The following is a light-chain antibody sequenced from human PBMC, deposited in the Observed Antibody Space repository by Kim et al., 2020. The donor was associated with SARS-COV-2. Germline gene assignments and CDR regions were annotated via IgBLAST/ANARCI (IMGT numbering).Light chain of an antibody. J-gene: IGLJ3*02. CDR1: NSNIGGNY. Sequence: ELTQPPSASGTPGQRVTISCSGSNSNIGGNYVYWYQQLPGTAPKLLIYRNNQRPSGVPDRFSGSKSGTSASLAISGLRSEDEAHYYCAAWDDRVRVFGGGTQLTVL. CDR3: AAWDDRVRV. V-gene: IGLV1-47*01. CDR2: RNN.